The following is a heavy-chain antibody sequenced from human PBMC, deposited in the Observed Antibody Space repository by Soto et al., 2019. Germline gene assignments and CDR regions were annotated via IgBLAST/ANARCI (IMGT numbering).Heavy chain of an antibody. J-gene: IGHJ4*02. CDR3: ARAGWGEAHGSDY. D-gene: IGHD3-10*01. V-gene: IGHV3-33*01. CDR1: GFTFSSYG. CDR2: IWYDGSNK. Sequence: GGSLRLSCAASGFTFSSYGMHWVRQAPGKGLEWVAVIWYDGSNKYYADSVKGRFTISRDNSKNTLYLQMNSLRAEDTAVYYCARAGWGEAHGSDYWGQGTLVTVSS.